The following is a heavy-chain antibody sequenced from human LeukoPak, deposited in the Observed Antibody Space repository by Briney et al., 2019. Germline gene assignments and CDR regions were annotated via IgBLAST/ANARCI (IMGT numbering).Heavy chain of an antibody. Sequence: SETLSLTCTVSGGSISSSSYYWGWIRQPPGKGLEWIGSIYYSGSTYYNPSLKSRVTISVDTSKNQFSLKLSSVTAADTAVYYCARPYYDFWSDYYYGMDVWGQGTTVTVSS. D-gene: IGHD3-3*01. J-gene: IGHJ6*02. CDR3: ARPYYDFWSDYYYGMDV. V-gene: IGHV4-39*01. CDR2: IYYSGST. CDR1: GGSISSSSYY.